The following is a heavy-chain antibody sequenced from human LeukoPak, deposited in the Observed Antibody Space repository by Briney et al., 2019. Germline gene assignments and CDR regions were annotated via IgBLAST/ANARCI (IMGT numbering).Heavy chain of an antibody. CDR3: ARGDYDILTGYYSAFDI. CDR2: IYHSGST. D-gene: IGHD3-9*01. Sequence: KPSETLSLTCAVSGGSISSGGYSWSWIRQPPGKGLEWIGYIYHSGSTYYNPSLKSRVTISVDRSKNQFSLKLSSVTAADTAVYYCARGDYDILTGYYSAFDIWGQGTMVTVSS. J-gene: IGHJ3*02. V-gene: IGHV4-30-2*01. CDR1: GGSISSGGYS.